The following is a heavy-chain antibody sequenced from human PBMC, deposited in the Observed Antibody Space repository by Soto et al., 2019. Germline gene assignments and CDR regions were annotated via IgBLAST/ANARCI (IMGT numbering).Heavy chain of an antibody. V-gene: IGHV4-34*01. CDR2: IHHSGNT. CDR1: GGSFNDYN. D-gene: IGHD3-22*01. Sequence: SETLSLTCAVFGGSFNDYNWNWIRQSPGKGPEWIGEIHHSGNTNHNPSLKSRVTMSVDTSKSQFSLKLSSVTAADTAVYYCGRGSYYYDSSGYYHYWGQGTLVTVSS. J-gene: IGHJ4*02. CDR3: GRGSYYYDSSGYYHY.